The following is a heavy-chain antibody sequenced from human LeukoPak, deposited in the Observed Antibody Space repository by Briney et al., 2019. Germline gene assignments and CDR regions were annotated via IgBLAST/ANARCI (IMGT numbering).Heavy chain of an antibody. CDR3: ARDIKGYCSGGSCYYYYAMDV. CDR2: IRSSGSVI. V-gene: IGHV3-48*01. J-gene: IGHJ6*02. Sequence: GGSLRLSCAVSGFTFSDYSMNWVRQAPGKGLEWVSHIRSSGSVIYYADSVKGRFTISRDNAENSLYLQMNSLRAEDTAVYYGARDIKGYCSGGSCYYYYAMDVWGQGTTVTVSS. CDR1: GFTFSDYS. D-gene: IGHD2-15*01.